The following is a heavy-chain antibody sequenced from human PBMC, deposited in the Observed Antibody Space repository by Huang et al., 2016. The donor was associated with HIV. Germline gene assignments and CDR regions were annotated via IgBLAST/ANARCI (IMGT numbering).Heavy chain of an antibody. CDR2: RNPNSGNT. J-gene: IGHJ4*02. D-gene: IGHD2-2*01. V-gene: IGHV1-8*01. CDR1: GYTFSSYD. CDR3: ARGLGRTRRFDY. Sequence: QVQLVQSGAEVRKPGASVKVSCKASGYTFSSYDINWVRQAPGQGLEWMGWRNPNSGNTGYAQKFKGRVAMTRNTSMTTAYMEWRSLRSDDTAVYFCARGLGRTRRFDYWGQGALVNVYS.